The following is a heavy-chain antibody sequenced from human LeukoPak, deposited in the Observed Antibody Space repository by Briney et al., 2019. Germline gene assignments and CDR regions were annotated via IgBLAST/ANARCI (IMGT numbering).Heavy chain of an antibody. V-gene: IGHV3-72*01. D-gene: IGHD1-26*01. CDR3: TRLVGAND. CDR2: IRNKANSYAT. CDR1: GFTFSDHA. Sequence: PGGSLRLSCAASGFTFSDHAMDWVRQAPGKGLEWVGRIRNKANSYATGYAASVQGRFTVSRDDSMNSLYLQMNSMKTEDTAVYYCTRLVGANDWGQGTLVTVSS. J-gene: IGHJ4*02.